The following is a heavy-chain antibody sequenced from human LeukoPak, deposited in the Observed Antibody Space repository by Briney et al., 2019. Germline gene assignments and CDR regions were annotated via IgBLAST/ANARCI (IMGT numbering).Heavy chain of an antibody. CDR2: INWNGGST. CDR1: GFTFDDYG. CDR3: ARVIDIVVVVAATPIDY. Sequence: RGSLRLSCAASGFTFDDYGMSWVRQAPGKGLEWVSGINWNGGSTGYADSVKGRFTISRDNAKNSLYLQMNSLRAEDTALYYCARVIDIVVVVAATPIDYWGQGTLVTVSS. D-gene: IGHD2-15*01. J-gene: IGHJ4*02. V-gene: IGHV3-20*04.